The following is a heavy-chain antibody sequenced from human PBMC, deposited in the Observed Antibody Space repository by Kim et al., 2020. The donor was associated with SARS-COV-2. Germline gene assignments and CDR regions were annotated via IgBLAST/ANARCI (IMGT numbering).Heavy chain of an antibody. V-gene: IGHV3-48*02. D-gene: IGHD1-26*01. CDR3: ARDEVGATDFDY. Sequence: YADSVKGRFTISRDNAKNSLYLKMNSLRDEETAVYYCARDEVGATDFDYWGQGTLVTVSS. J-gene: IGHJ4*02.